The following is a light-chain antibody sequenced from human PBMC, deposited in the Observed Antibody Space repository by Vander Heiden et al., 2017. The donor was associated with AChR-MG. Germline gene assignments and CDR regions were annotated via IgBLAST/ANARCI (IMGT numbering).Light chain of an antibody. V-gene: IGKV3-11*01. Sequence: EIVLTQSPATLSLSPGERATLSCRASQRVGNYLAWYQQKPGQAPRLLIYDASNRATGIPARFSGSGSGTDFTLTISSLEPEDFAVYDCHHLRTFGPGTKVDIK. CDR2: DAS. J-gene: IGKJ3*01. CDR3: HHLRT. CDR1: QRVGNY.